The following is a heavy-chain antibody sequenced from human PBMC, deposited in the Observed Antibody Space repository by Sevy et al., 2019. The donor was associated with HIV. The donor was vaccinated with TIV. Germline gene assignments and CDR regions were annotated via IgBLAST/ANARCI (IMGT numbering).Heavy chain of an antibody. J-gene: IGHJ4*02. V-gene: IGHV3-7*01. Sequence: GGSLRLSCVASGFTFSRYWMTWVRQAPGKGLEWVANIKQDESKKYYVYSVKGRFTISRDNAKNSLYLQMNSLRADDTAVYYYARAEQVTRLVLFGGLYFDSWGQGTLVTVSS. CDR2: IKQDESKK. CDR1: GFTFSRYW. D-gene: IGHD3-22*01. CDR3: ARAEQVTRLVLFGGLYFDS.